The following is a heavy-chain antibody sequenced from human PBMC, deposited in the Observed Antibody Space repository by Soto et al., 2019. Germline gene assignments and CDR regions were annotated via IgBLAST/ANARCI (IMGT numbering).Heavy chain of an antibody. J-gene: IGHJ2*01. V-gene: IGHV3-30*18. Sequence: GGSLRLSCAASGFTFSSYGMHWVRQAPGKGLEWVAVISYDGSNKYYADSVKGRLTISRDNSKNTLYLQMNSLRAEDTAVYYCAKQLAPYWYFDLWGRGTLVTVSS. CDR2: ISYDGSNK. CDR1: GFTFSSYG. D-gene: IGHD1-1*01. CDR3: AKQLAPYWYFDL.